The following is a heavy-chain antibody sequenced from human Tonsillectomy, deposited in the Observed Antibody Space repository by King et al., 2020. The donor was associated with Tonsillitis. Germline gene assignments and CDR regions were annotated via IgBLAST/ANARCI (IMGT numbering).Heavy chain of an antibody. CDR3: ARHDIVVVPATPEGFDP. J-gene: IGHJ5*02. CDR1: GGSISSSSYY. Sequence: QLQESGPGLVKPSETLSLTCTVSGGSISSSSYYWGWIRQPPGKGLEWIGSIYYSGSTYYNPSLKSRVTISVDTSKNQFSLKLSSVTAADTAVYYCARHDIVVVPATPEGFDPWGQGTLLTVSS. D-gene: IGHD2-21*02. V-gene: IGHV4-39*07. CDR2: IYYSGST.